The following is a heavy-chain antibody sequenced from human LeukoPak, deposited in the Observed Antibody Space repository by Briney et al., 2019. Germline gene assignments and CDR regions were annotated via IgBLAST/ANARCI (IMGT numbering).Heavy chain of an antibody. D-gene: IGHD5-18*01. V-gene: IGHV3-21*01. CDR2: ISSSSSYI. J-gene: IGHJ4*02. CDR3: ARGPLNVDTAMDH. Sequence: PGGSLRLSCAASGFTLSSYSMNWVRQAPGKGLEWVSSISSSSSYIYYADSEKGRFTISRDNAKNSLYLQMNSLRAEDTAIYYCARGPLNVDTAMDHWGRGTLVTVSS. CDR1: GFTLSSYS.